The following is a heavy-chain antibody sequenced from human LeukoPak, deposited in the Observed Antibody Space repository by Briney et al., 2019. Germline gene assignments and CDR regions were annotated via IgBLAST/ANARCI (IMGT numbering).Heavy chain of an antibody. CDR3: ANEIRPNDY. CDR2: ISISGSKT. J-gene: IGHJ4*02. CDR1: EFDFSSYA. Sequence: GGSLRLSCAASEFDFSSYAMTWVRQAPGKGLEWVSAISISGSKTYYADSVKGRLTISRDNSKNTLYLQMNSLRAEDTAVYYCANEIRPNDYWGQGTLVTVSS. D-gene: IGHD4-17*01. V-gene: IGHV3-23*01.